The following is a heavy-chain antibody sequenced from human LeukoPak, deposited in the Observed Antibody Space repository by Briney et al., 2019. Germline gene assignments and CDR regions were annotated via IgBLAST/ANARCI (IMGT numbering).Heavy chain of an antibody. CDR1: GAFITNSHW. J-gene: IGHJ4*02. V-gene: IGHV4-4*02. Sequence: SGTLSLTCAVSGAFITNSHWWSWARQPPGKGLEWIDEIYHSGTTNYNPSLKSRVTMSVDKSKNQFSLKLTSVTAADTAVYYCATYFYGEYGSYYFDYWGQGTLVTVSS. CDR3: ATYFYGEYGSYYFDY. D-gene: IGHD4-17*01. CDR2: IYHSGTT.